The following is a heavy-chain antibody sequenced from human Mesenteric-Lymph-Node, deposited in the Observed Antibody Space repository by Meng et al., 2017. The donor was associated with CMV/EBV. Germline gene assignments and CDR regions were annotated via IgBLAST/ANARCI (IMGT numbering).Heavy chain of an antibody. D-gene: IGHD3-10*01. CDR2: TYSDGRT. V-gene: IGHV3-53*01. J-gene: IGHJ4*02. CDR1: GVPVRSSY. CDR3: ARNYGSGSYFFDY. Sequence: GGSLSLSCAVSGVPVRSSYVTWVRQAPGKGLEWVSLTYSDGRTYYADSVKGRFTISRDNSKNTLYLQMNSLRAGDTAVYYCARNYGSGSYFFDYWGQGTLVTVSS.